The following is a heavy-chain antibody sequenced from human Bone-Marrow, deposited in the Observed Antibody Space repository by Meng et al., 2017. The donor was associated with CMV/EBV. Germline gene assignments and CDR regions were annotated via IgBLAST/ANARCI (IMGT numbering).Heavy chain of an antibody. CDR2: ISGSGGST. J-gene: IGHJ4*02. CDR1: GFTFSSYA. D-gene: IGHD3-10*01. V-gene: IGHV3-23*01. CDR3: ARGGEYADY. Sequence: GESLKISCAASGFTFSSYAMSWVRQAPGKGLEWVSAISGSGGSTYYADSVKGRFTISRDNSKNTLYLQMNSLRAEDTAVYYCARGGEYADYWGQGTLVTVSS.